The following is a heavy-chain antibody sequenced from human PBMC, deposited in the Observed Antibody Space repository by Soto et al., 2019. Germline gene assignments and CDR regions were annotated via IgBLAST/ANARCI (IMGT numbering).Heavy chain of an antibody. V-gene: IGHV4-39*07. CDR3: ARDRYRYSGGSYYYYGMDV. J-gene: IGHJ6*02. CDR1: GGSISSSSYY. Sequence: SETLSLTCTVSGGSISSSSYYWGWIRQPPGKGLEWIGSIYYSGSTNYNPSLKSRVTISVDTSKNQFSLKLNSVTAADTAVYYCARDRYRYSGGSYYYYGMDVWXQGTTVTVSS. CDR2: IYYSGST. D-gene: IGHD1-26*01.